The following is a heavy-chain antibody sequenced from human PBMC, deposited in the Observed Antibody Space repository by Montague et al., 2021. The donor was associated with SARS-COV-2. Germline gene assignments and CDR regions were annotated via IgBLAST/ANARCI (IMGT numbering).Heavy chain of an antibody. CDR1: GYTFTSYG. CDR3: ARVPIQYDGPGFLDY. D-gene: IGHD3-3*01. V-gene: IGHV1-18*01. Sequence: SVKVSCKASGYTFTSYGISWVRQAPGQGLEWMGWISAYNGDTNYAQNLQGRVTLTTDTSTSTAYMELRNLRSDDTAVYYCARVPIQYDGPGFLDYRGQGSLVTVSS. J-gene: IGHJ4*02. CDR2: ISAYNGDT.